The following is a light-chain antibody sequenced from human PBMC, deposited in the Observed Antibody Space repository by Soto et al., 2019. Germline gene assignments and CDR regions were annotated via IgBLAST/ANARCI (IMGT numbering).Light chain of an antibody. CDR1: QNVSSSY. CDR3: QQYGSSGT. V-gene: IGKV3-20*01. CDR2: GAS. J-gene: IGKJ1*01. Sequence: EIVLAQSPGTLSLSPGERAALSCRASQNVSSSYLAWYQQQPGQAPRLLFYGASSRATGIPDRFSGSGSGTDFTLTISRLEPEDFAVYYCQQYGSSGTFGQGTKVDI.